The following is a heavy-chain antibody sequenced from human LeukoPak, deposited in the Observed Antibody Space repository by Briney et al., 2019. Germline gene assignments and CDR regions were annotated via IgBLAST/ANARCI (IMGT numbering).Heavy chain of an antibody. CDR3: ARDSGTTGEVKFDP. CDR1: GGSISSYY. J-gene: IGHJ5*02. CDR2: IYTSGTI. D-gene: IGHD3-10*01. Sequence: PSETLSLTCTVSGGSISSYYWSWIRRPAGTALEWIGRIYTSGTITYNPSLKSRVTMPVDTSKNQFSLKLSSVTAADTAVYYCARDSGTTGEVKFDPWGQRTLVTVSS. V-gene: IGHV4-4*07.